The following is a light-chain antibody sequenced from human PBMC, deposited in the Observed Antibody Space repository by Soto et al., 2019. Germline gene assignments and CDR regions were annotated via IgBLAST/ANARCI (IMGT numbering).Light chain of an antibody. CDR1: QSISSW. J-gene: IGKJ1*01. Sequence: DIQMTQSPSTLSASVGDRVTITCRASQSISSWLAWYQQKPGKAPKLLIYKASSLESGVPSRFSGSGSGTEFTLTISSLQPDDFASYYCQQYNSSPVTFGQVTKVEIK. CDR2: KAS. CDR3: QQYNSSPVT. V-gene: IGKV1-5*03.